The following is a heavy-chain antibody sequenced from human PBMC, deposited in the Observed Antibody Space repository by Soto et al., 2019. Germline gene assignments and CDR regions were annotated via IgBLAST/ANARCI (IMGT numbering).Heavy chain of an antibody. V-gene: IGHV3-23*01. D-gene: IGHD6-25*01. CDR3: AKFFVETGESSGWPWSFHY. J-gene: IGHJ4*02. Sequence: EVQLLESGGGLVQPGGSLRLSCAASGFTFSNYAMSWVRQAPGKGLAWVSAISGGGGTTYYAGSVKGRFTISRDNSKNTLFLQMNSLRAEDTAVYYCAKFFVETGESSGWPWSFHYWGQGTLVTVSS. CDR1: GFTFSNYA. CDR2: ISGGGGTT.